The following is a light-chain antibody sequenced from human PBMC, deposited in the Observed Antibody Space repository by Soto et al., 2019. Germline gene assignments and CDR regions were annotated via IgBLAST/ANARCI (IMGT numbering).Light chain of an antibody. Sequence: DIQMTQSPSTLSASVGDRVTITCRASQGISGWLAWYQQKAGKAPRLLIFDASSLMSGVPSRFSGSGYGTEFTLTIATLQPDDFATYFCQHYHRNMWSFGPGTKVDI. V-gene: IGKV1-5*01. J-gene: IGKJ1*01. CDR3: QHYHRNMWS. CDR1: QGISGW. CDR2: DAS.